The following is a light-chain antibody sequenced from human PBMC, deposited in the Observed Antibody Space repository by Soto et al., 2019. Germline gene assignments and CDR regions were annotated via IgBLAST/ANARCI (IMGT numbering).Light chain of an antibody. Sequence: EIVLTQSPVTLSLSPGERSTLSFRASQSVSSYLAWYQQKPGQAPRLLIYGASTRATGIPARFSGSGSGTEFTLTISSLQSEDFAVYYCQQYNNWPKMFGQGTKVDIK. J-gene: IGKJ1*01. CDR2: GAS. CDR3: QQYNNWPKM. CDR1: QSVSSY. V-gene: IGKV3-15*01.